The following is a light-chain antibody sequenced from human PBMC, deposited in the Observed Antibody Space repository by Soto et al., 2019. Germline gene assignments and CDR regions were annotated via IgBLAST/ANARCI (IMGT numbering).Light chain of an antibody. J-gene: IGLJ2*01. CDR2: QVT. CDR3: SSYRASTVV. V-gene: IGLV2-14*01. CDR1: SSDVGGYNY. Sequence: QSALTQPASVSGSPGQSITISCTGTSSDVGGYNYVSWYQQHPGKAPKILIYQVTYRPSGISDRFSGSKSGNTASLTISGLQAADEADYYCSSYRASTVVFGGGTQLTVL.